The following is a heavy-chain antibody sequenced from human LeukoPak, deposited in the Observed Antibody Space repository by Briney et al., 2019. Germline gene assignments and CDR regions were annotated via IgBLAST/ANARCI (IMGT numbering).Heavy chain of an antibody. V-gene: IGHV3-64D*06. CDR2: ISSNGNNT. Sequence: GGSLRLSCSVSGFTFSTYVMHWVRQAPGKGLEYVSAISSNGNNTYYADSVKGRFTIPRDNSKNTLYLQMSSLRADDTAVYYCVRGTGYWGQGTLVTVSS. CDR3: VRGTGY. J-gene: IGHJ4*02. CDR1: GFTFSTYV.